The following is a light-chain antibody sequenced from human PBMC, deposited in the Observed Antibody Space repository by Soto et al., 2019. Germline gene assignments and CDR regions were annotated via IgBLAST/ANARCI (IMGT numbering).Light chain of an antibody. J-gene: IGKJ1*01. CDR2: LGS. CDR1: QSLLHNNGYNY. Sequence: DIVMTQSPLSLPVTPGEPASISCRSSQSLLHNNGYNYLDWYVQKPGQSPQVLIYLGSKRASGVPDRCSGSGSGKDFTLKISRVEAEDVGVYYCMQALQPPPWTFGQGTKVEIK. CDR3: MQALQPPPWT. V-gene: IGKV2-28*01.